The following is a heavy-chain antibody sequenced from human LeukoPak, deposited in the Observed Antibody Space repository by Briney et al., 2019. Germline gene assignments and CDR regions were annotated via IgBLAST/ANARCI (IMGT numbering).Heavy chain of an antibody. J-gene: IGHJ3*02. CDR3: AGDTFFGGLGAFDI. V-gene: IGHV4-59*01. D-gene: IGHD4-23*01. CDR2: IYYSGST. Sequence: SETLSLTCTVSGGSISSYYWSWIRQPPGKGLEWIGYIYYSGSTNYNPSLKSRVTISVDTSKNQFSLKLSSVTAADTAVYYCAGDTFFGGLGAFDIWGQGTMVTVSS. CDR1: GGSISSYY.